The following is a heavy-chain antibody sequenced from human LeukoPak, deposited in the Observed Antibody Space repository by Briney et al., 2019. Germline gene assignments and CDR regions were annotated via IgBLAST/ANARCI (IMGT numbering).Heavy chain of an antibody. Sequence: ASVKVSCKASGYSFTGYFMHWVRQAPGQGLEWMGWINPNSGGTNYAQKFQGRVTMTRDTSISTVYMELSRLRSDDTAVYYCASRFMVRGSYYYYMDVWGKGTTVTISS. CDR3: ASRFMVRGSYYYYMDV. J-gene: IGHJ6*03. CDR2: INPNSGGT. V-gene: IGHV1-2*02. CDR1: GYSFTGYF. D-gene: IGHD3-10*01.